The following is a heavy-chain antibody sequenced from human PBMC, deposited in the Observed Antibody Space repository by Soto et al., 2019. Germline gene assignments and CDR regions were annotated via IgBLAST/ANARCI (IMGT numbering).Heavy chain of an antibody. CDR3: ARNSYYEILTGYSRNDFDI. V-gene: IGHV1-2*02. J-gene: IGHJ3*02. CDR1: GYTFIGYY. D-gene: IGHD3-9*01. CDR2: INPNSGGT. Sequence: QVQLVQSGAEVTKPGASVRVSCMASGYTFIGYYMHWVRQAPGQGLEWMGWINPNSGGTNFAPKFHGRVTMSRDTSISTAHMEMTRLRSDVTAIYYCARNSYYEILTGYSRNDFDIWGQGIMVNVSS.